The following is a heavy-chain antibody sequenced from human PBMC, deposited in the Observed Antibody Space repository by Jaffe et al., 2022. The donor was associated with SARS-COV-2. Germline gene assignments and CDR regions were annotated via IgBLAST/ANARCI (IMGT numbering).Heavy chain of an antibody. CDR3: ARAALPLIAAAATWEFDY. CDR1: GFTFSSYS. J-gene: IGHJ4*02. CDR2: ISSSSSYI. D-gene: IGHD6-13*01. V-gene: IGHV3-21*01. Sequence: EVQLVESGGGLVKPGGSLRLSCAASGFTFSSYSMNWVRQAPGKGLEWVSSISSSSSYIYYADSVKGRFTISRDNAKNSLYLQMNSLRAEDTAVYYCARAALPLIAAAATWEFDYWGQGTLVTVSS.